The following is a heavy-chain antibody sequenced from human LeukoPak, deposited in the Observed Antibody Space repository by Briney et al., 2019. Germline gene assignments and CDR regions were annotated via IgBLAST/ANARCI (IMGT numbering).Heavy chain of an antibody. V-gene: IGHV3-53*01. CDR2: IFGGGSI. CDR1: GFTVSRKY. J-gene: IGHJ5*02. Sequence: PGGSLRLSCAASGFTVSRKYMTWVRQAPGKGLEWVSVIFGGGSIYYADSVKGRFTISRDNSKNTLYLQMNSLRAEDTAVYYCAKTPDYYDSSGYPVPWGQGTLVTVSS. CDR3: AKTPDYYDSSGYPVP. D-gene: IGHD3-22*01.